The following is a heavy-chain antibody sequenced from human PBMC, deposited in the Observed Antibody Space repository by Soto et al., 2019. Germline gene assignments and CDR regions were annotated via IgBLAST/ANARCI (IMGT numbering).Heavy chain of an antibody. V-gene: IGHV3-23*01. J-gene: IGHJ4*02. CDR3: AKETGQEQWLPRRPYYFDY. Sequence: GGSLRLSCAASGFTFSSYAMSWVRQAPGKGLEWVSAISGSGGSTYYADSVKGRFTISRDNSKNTLYLQMNSLRAEDTAVYYCAKETGQEQWLPRRPYYFDYWGQGTLVTVSS. D-gene: IGHD6-19*01. CDR1: GFTFSSYA. CDR2: ISGSGGST.